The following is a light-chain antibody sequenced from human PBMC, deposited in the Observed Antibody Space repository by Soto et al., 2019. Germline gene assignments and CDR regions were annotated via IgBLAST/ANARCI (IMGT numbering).Light chain of an antibody. J-gene: IGKJ4*01. Sequence: IPITKTTFSSSASVVYRATIICRASQGIGSDLGWYQQKPGKAPNRLIYGVFNLQSGVPSRFRGSGSGAEFTLTISSLQPEDFATYYCLQYYCLTLNFGGGSKVEI. CDR3: LQYYCLTLN. CDR1: QGIGSD. V-gene: IGKV1-17*01. CDR2: GVF.